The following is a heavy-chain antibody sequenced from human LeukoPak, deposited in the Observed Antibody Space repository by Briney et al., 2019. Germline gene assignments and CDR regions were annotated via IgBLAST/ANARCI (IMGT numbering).Heavy chain of an antibody. J-gene: IGHJ4*02. D-gene: IGHD4-17*01. CDR2: ILYDGSDK. CDR1: GFTFSSYG. V-gene: IGHV3-30*18. CDR3: AKSYGDYLGYFDA. Sequence: GRSLRLSCAGSGFTFSSYGIHWVRQAPGKGLEWVAVILYDGSDKYYADAVKGRFTISRDKSKNTLFLQMNSLRAEDTAVYYCAKSYGDYLGYFDAWGQGTLVTVSS.